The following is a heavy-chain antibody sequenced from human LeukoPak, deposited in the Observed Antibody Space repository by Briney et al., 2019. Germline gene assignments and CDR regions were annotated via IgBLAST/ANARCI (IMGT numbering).Heavy chain of an antibody. V-gene: IGHV3-23*01. D-gene: IGHD4-17*01. CDR3: ARGRDADYGDFYDAFDI. CDR1: GFTFSSYA. J-gene: IGHJ3*02. Sequence: PGGSLRLSCAASGFTFSSYAMSWARQAPGKGLEWVSGISSSGSGGNTYYADSVKGRFTISRDSSKNTLFLQMNSLRAEDTAVYYCARGRDADYGDFYDAFDIWGQGTMVTVSS. CDR2: ISSSGSGGNT.